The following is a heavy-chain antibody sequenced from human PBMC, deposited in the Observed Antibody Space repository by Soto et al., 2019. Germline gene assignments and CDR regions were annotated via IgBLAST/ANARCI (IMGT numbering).Heavy chain of an antibody. Sequence: GSLRFSGSACRFAFSDYYLSWIRQARGKGLEWVSYISSSSSYRNYADSVKGRFTISRDNAKNSLYLQMNSQRAEDTAVYYFARDKSRAVAGPYQCMDVWGQGTTVTVSS. CDR3: ARDKSRAVAGPYQCMDV. V-gene: IGHV3-11*06. D-gene: IGHD6-19*01. CDR2: ISSSSSYR. J-gene: IGHJ6*02. CDR1: RFAFSDYY.